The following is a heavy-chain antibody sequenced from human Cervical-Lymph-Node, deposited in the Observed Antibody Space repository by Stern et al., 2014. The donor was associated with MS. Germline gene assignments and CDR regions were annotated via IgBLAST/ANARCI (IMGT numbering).Heavy chain of an antibody. J-gene: IGHJ6*02. CDR1: GYTFINYY. Sequence: QVQLVQSGAEVKEPGASVEVSCKASGYTFINYYMHWVRQAPGQGLEWVGVINPRGGTTIYAVELQDRVTMTRDTSTSTVYMELRSLRYEDMATYYCAFSLVGPGTYYYGMGVWGQGTTVTVSS. CDR2: INPRGGTT. CDR3: AFSLVGPGTYYYGMGV. D-gene: IGHD2-8*02. V-gene: IGHV1-46*04.